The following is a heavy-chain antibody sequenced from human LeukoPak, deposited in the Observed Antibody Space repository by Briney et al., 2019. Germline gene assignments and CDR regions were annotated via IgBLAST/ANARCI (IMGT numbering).Heavy chain of an antibody. Sequence: SETLSLTCTVSGGSISSYYWSWIRQPPGKGLEWIGYIYYSGSTNYNPSLKSRVTISVDTSKNQFSLKLSFVTAADTAVYYCARIEYSSSCDYWGQGTLVTVSS. D-gene: IGHD6-6*01. J-gene: IGHJ4*02. V-gene: IGHV4-59*12. CDR2: IYYSGST. CDR1: GGSISSYY. CDR3: ARIEYSSSCDY.